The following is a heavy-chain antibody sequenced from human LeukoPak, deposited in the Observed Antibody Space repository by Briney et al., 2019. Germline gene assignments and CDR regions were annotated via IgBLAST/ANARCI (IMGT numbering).Heavy chain of an antibody. D-gene: IGHD4-17*01. CDR1: GFTFSSYS. CDR2: ISSSSSYI. Sequence: GGSLRLSCAASGFTFSSYSMNWVRQAPGKELEWVSSISSSSSYIYYADSVKGRFTISRDNAKNSLYLQMNSLRAEDTAMYYCARLDYGDYVRRGTFDIWGQGTMVTVSS. CDR3: ARLDYGDYVRRGTFDI. J-gene: IGHJ3*02. V-gene: IGHV3-21*01.